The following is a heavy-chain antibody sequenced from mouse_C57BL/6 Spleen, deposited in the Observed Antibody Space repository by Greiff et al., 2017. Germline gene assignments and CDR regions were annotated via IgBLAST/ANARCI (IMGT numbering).Heavy chain of an antibody. J-gene: IGHJ2*01. Sequence: EVKLVESGGGLVKPGGSLKLSCAASGFTFSSYAMSWVRQTPEKWLEWVATISDGGSYTYYPDNVKGRFTIARDNAKNNLYLQMSHLKSEYAARYYCARDRDCYSDYGGQGTTLTDSS. CDR3: ARDRDCYSDY. CDR1: GFTFSSYA. CDR2: ISDGGSYT. D-gene: IGHD3-1*01. V-gene: IGHV5-4*01.